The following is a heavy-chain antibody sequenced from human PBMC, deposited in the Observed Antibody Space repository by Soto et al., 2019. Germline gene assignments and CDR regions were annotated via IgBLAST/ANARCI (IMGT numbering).Heavy chain of an antibody. Sequence: GGSLRLSCEASGFTFSSYAMHWVRQAPGKGLEWVAVISYDGSNKYYADSVKGRFTISRDNSKNTLYLQMNSLRAEDTAVYYCARERYYDSSGYLDYWGQGTLVTVSS. CDR1: GFTFSSYA. J-gene: IGHJ4*02. CDR2: ISYDGSNK. CDR3: ARERYYDSSGYLDY. D-gene: IGHD3-22*01. V-gene: IGHV3-30-3*01.